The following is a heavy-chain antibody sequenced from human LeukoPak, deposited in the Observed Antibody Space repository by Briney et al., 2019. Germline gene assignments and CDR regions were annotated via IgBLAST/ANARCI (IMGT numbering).Heavy chain of an antibody. V-gene: IGHV3-21*01. Sequence: GGSLRLSCAASGFTFSSYSMNWVRQAPGKGLEWVSSISSSSSYIYYADSVKGRFTISRDNAKNSLYLQMNSLRAEDTAGYYCAREPRWGYGDYENWFDPWGQGTLVTVSS. CDR1: GFTFSSYS. CDR3: AREPRWGYGDYENWFDP. D-gene: IGHD4-17*01. CDR2: ISSSSSYI. J-gene: IGHJ5*02.